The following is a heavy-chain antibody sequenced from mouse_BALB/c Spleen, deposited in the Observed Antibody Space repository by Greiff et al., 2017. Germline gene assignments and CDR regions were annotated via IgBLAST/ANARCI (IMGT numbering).Heavy chain of an antibody. Sequence: EVKLVESGGGLVQPGGSLRLSCATSGFTFSDFYMEWVRQPPGKRLEWIAASRNKANDYTTEYSASVKGRFIVSRDTSQSILYLQMNALRAEDTAIYYCARVGYYYAMDYWGQGTSVTVSS. CDR2: SRNKANDYTT. CDR3: ARVGYYYAMDY. CDR1: GFTFSDFY. V-gene: IGHV7-1*02. J-gene: IGHJ4*01. D-gene: IGHD2-12*01.